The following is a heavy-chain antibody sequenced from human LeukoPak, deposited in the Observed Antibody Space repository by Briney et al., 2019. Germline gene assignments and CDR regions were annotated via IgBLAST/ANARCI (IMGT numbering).Heavy chain of an antibody. CDR3: ARLWDF. Sequence: SETLSLTCAVSGASIIRANWWGWVRPTPGMGLEWIGEISHSGTTNYSPSLRSRVSFSIDESKNQLSLRLTSVTAADPAIYYCARLWDFWGQGTLVTVSS. D-gene: IGHD3-16*01. J-gene: IGHJ4*02. CDR1: GASIIRANW. V-gene: IGHV4-4*02. CDR2: ISHSGTT.